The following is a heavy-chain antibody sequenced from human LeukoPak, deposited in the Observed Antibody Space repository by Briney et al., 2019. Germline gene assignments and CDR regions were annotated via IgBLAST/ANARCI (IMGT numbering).Heavy chain of an antibody. CDR3: AQGIAAAGKDNWFDP. Sequence: ASVKVSCKVSGYTLTELSMHWVRQAPGKGLEWMGGFDPEDGGTIYAQKFQGRVTMTEDTSTDTAYMELSSLRSEDTAVYYCAQGIAAAGKDNWFDPWGQGTLVTVSS. V-gene: IGHV1-24*01. CDR1: GYTLTELS. D-gene: IGHD6-13*01. J-gene: IGHJ5*02. CDR2: FDPEDGGT.